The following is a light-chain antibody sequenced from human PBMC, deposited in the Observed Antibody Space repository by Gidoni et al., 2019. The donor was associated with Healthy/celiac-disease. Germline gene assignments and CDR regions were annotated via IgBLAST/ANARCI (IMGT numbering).Light chain of an antibody. Sequence: IVMTQSSFSLPVTPGEPASISCRYSQSLLHCNGYNYLDWYLQKPGQSPQLLIYLGSNRASGVPDRFSGSGSGTDFTLKISRVEAEDVGVYYCMQALQTPLTFGGGTKVEIK. CDR2: LGS. V-gene: IGKV2-28*01. CDR3: MQALQTPLT. J-gene: IGKJ4*01. CDR1: QSLLHCNGYNY.